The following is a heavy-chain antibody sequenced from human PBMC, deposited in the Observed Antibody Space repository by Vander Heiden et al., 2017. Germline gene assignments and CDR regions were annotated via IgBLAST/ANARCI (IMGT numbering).Heavy chain of an antibody. CDR1: GFTFASYA. J-gene: IGHJ6*02. CDR3: AYGSGIGYYYYAMDV. D-gene: IGHD3-10*01. Sequence: EVQLLESGGGLVQPGGSLRLSCAASGFTFASYAISWVRQAPGKGLEWVSSISGSGGATYYADSVRGRFTISRDNSKNTLYLQMNSLRAEDTAVYYCAYGSGIGYYYYAMDVWGQGTTVTVSS. CDR2: ISGSGGAT. V-gene: IGHV3-23*01.